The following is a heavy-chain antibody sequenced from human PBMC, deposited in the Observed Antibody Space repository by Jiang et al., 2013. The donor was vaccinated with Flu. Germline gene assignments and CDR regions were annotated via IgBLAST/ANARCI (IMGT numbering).Heavy chain of an antibody. J-gene: IGHJ6*02. CDR1: GGSFSGYY. CDR2: INHSGST. D-gene: IGHD2-15*01. V-gene: IGHV4-34*01. Sequence: LLKPSETLSLTCAVYGGSFSGYYWSWIRQPPGKGLEWIGEINHSGSTNYNPSLKSRVTISVDTSKNQFSLKLSSVTAADTAVYYCARGYCSGGSCYFYYYGMDVWGQGTTVTVSS. CDR3: ARGYCSGGSCYFYYYGMDV.